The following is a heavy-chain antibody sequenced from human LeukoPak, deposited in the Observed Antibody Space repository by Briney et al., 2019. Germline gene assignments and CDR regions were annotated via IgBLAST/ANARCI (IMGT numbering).Heavy chain of an antibody. CDR1: GGSFSGYY. CDR3: ARGHAGELTTWVDY. CDR2: INHSGST. Sequence: SETLSLTCAVYGGSFSGYYWSWIRQPPGKGLEWIGEINHSGSTNYNPSLKSRVTISVDTSKNQFSLKLSSVTAADTAVYYCARGHAGELTTWVDYRGQGTLVTVSS. V-gene: IGHV4-34*01. D-gene: IGHD1-26*01. J-gene: IGHJ4*02.